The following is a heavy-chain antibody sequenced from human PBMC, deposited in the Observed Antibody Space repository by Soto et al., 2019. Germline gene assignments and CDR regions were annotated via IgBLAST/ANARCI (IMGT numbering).Heavy chain of an antibody. Sequence: GGSLRLSCAASGFTFSSYAMHWVRQAPGKGLEWVAVISYDGSNKYYADSVKGRFTISRDNSKNTLYLQMNSLRAEDTAGYYCARDHLDAFDIWGQGTMVTVSS. J-gene: IGHJ3*02. CDR2: ISYDGSNK. CDR1: GFTFSSYA. V-gene: IGHV3-30*04. CDR3: ARDHLDAFDI.